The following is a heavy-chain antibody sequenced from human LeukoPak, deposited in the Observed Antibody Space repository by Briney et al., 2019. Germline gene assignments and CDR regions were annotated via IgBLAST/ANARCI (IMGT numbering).Heavy chain of an antibody. V-gene: IGHV3-23*01. CDR3: ARLYYDYVWGSYPYDY. Sequence: GGSLRLSCAASGFTFSSYSMNWVRQAPGKGLEWVSAISGSGGSTYYADSVKGRFTISRDNSKNTLYLQMNSLRAEDTAVYYCARLYYDYVWGSYPYDYWGQGTLVTVSS. CDR2: ISGSGGST. CDR1: GFTFSSYS. D-gene: IGHD3-16*02. J-gene: IGHJ4*02.